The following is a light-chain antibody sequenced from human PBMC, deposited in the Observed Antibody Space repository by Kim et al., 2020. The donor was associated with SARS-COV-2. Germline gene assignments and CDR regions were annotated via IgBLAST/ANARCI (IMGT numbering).Light chain of an antibody. CDR2: RNN. CDR3: AAWDDSLSGLV. Sequence: GQRVTISCSGSISNIGSNYVYWYQQLPGTAPKLLIYRNNQRPSGVPDRFSGSKSGTSASLAISGLRSEDEADYYCAAWDDSLSGLVFGGGTQLTVL. V-gene: IGLV1-47*01. J-gene: IGLJ2*01. CDR1: ISNIGSNY.